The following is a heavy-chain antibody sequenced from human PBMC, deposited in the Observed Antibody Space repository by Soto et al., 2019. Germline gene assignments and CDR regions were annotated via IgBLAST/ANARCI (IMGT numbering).Heavy chain of an antibody. V-gene: IGHV1-69*13. Sequence: SVKVSFKASGGTFSSYSISWVRPAPGQGLELMGGIIPIFGTANYAQKFRGRVTITADESTSTAYRELSSLRSEDTAVYYCARLTGTTSYYWGQGTLVTVSS. CDR1: GGTFSSYS. D-gene: IGHD1-7*01. CDR2: IIPIFGTA. J-gene: IGHJ4*01. CDR3: ARLTGTTSYY.